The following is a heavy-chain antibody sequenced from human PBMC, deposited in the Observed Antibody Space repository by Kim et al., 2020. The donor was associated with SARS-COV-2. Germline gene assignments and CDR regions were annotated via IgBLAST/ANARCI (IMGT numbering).Heavy chain of an antibody. Sequence: GGSLRLSCAASGFTFSSYAMHWVRQAPGKGLEWVAVISYDGSNKYYADSVKGRFTISRDNSKNTLYLQMNSLRAEDTAVYYCARDCRPYYYDSSGYYYPVCYWGQGTLVTVSS. V-gene: IGHV3-30*04. CDR3: ARDCRPYYYDSSGYYYPVCY. J-gene: IGHJ4*02. CDR2: ISYDGSNK. D-gene: IGHD3-22*01. CDR1: GFTFSSYA.